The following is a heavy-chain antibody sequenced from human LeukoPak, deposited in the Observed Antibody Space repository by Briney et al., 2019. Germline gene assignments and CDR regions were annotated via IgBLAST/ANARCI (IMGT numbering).Heavy chain of an antibody. Sequence: ASVKVSCKASGYTFTSHVINWVRQAPGQGLEWMGWISAYNGNTNYAQKLQGRVTMTTDTSTSTAYMELRSLRSDDTAVYYCARARYYDSSGYYYFDYWGQGTLVTVSS. V-gene: IGHV1-18*01. CDR2: ISAYNGNT. D-gene: IGHD3-22*01. J-gene: IGHJ4*02. CDR3: ARARYYDSSGYYYFDY. CDR1: GYTFTSHV.